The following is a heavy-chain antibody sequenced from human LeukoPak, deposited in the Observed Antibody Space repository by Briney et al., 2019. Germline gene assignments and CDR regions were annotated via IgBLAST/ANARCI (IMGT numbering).Heavy chain of an antibody. CDR2: IYYSGST. CDR3: ARDRYSSGWFDH. D-gene: IGHD6-19*01. J-gene: IGHJ5*02. Sequence: PSETLSLTRTVSGGSISSYYWSWIRQPPGKGLEWIGYIYYSGSTNYNPSLKSRVTISVDTSKNQFSLKLSSVTAADTAVYYCARDRYSSGWFDHWGQGTLVTVSS. CDR1: GGSISSYY. V-gene: IGHV4-59*01.